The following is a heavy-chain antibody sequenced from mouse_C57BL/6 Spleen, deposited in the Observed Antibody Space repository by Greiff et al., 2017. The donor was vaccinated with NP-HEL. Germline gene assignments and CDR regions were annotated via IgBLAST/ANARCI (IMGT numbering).Heavy chain of an antibody. CDR2: IDPSDSYT. V-gene: IGHV1-69*01. CDR1: GYTFTSYW. J-gene: IGHJ2*01. CDR3: ARGGLYGSRPYYFDY. D-gene: IGHD1-1*01. Sequence: QVQLQQPGAELVMPGASVKLSCKASGYTFTSYWMHWVKQRPGQGLEWIGEIDPSDSYTNYNQKFKGKSTLTVDKSSSTAYMQLSSLTSEDSAVYYCARGGLYGSRPYYFDYGGQGTTLTVSS.